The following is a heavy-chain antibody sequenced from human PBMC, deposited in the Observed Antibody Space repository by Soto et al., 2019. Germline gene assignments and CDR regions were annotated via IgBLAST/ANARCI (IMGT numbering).Heavy chain of an antibody. D-gene: IGHD1-26*01. CDR2: ISSSGSTI. CDR1: GFTFRSYE. Sequence: PGGSLRLSCAASGFTFRSYEINWVRQAPGKGLEWVSYISSSGSTIYYADSVKGRFTISRDNAKNSLYLQMNSLRAEDTAVYYCARDCWIVGATVYYYYGMDVWGQGTTVPVSS. CDR3: ARDCWIVGATVYYYYGMDV. J-gene: IGHJ6*02. V-gene: IGHV3-48*03.